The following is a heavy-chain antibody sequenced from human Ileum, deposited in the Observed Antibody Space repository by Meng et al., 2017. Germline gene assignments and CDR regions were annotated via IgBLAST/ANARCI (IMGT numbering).Heavy chain of an antibody. D-gene: IGHD2-21*01. CDR3: ARNGDYSADH. Sequence: QVPLQESGPGLVKPSGTLSLTCAGSGGSLSFGYWWSWVRQPPGQGLEWIGEIHHSGSTNYNPSLKSRVTLSVDNSNNQFSLSLTSVTAADTAVYYCARNGDYSADHWGQGILVTVSS. CDR1: GGSLSFGYW. J-gene: IGHJ4*02. V-gene: IGHV4-4*02. CDR2: IHHSGST.